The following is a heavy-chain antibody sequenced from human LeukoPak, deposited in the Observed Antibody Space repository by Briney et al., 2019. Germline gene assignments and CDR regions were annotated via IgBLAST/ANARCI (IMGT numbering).Heavy chain of an antibody. CDR2: INRDGSER. CDR1: GFTFSNYW. J-gene: IGHJ6*02. CDR3: ARRNATDV. Sequence: GGSLRLSCAASGFTFSNYWMTWVRQAPGKGLEWVANINRDGSERYYVDSVKGRFTISRDDAKSSLYLQMNSLRAEDTAVYYCARRNATDVWGQGTTVIVFS. V-gene: IGHV3-7*03. D-gene: IGHD2-15*01.